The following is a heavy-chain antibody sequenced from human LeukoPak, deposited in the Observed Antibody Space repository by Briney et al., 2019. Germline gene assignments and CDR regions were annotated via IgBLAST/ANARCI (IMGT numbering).Heavy chain of an antibody. CDR1: GYTFTSYG. Sequence: ASVKVSCKASGYTFTSYGISWVRQAPGQGLEWMGWINPNSGGTNYAQKFQGRVTTTRDTSISTAYMELSRLRSDDTAVYYCARDWDILTGYYADYYFDYWGQGTLVTVSS. CDR2: INPNSGGT. CDR3: ARDWDILTGYYADYYFDY. V-gene: IGHV1-2*02. D-gene: IGHD3-9*01. J-gene: IGHJ4*02.